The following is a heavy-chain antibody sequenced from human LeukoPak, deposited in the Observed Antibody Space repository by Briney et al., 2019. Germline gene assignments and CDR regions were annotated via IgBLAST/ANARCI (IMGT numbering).Heavy chain of an antibody. CDR2: IYTSGIT. CDR3: ARDRVGGSDWYFDL. D-gene: IGHD1-26*01. J-gene: IGHJ2*01. CDR1: GGSISSYY. Sequence: SESLSLTCTVSGGSISSYYWSWIRQPAGKGLEWIGRIYTSGITKYNPSLKSRVTMSLDTSENQFSLKLTSVTAADTAVYYCARDRVGGSDWYFDLWGRGTLATVSS. V-gene: IGHV4-4*07.